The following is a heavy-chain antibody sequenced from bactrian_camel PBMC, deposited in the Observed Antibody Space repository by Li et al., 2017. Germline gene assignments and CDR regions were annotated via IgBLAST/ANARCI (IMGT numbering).Heavy chain of an antibody. D-gene: IGHD3*01. J-gene: IGHJ6*01. CDR3: AAGGVWDGLFPPLGH. V-gene: IGHV3S54*01. CDR1: LYRW. CDR2: IYVGGGSP. Sequence: ESGGGSVQAGGSLRLSCTAPLYRWVGWFRQASGKEREGVATIYVGGGSPWYADSVKDRFTISRDNAKNTLDLQMNSLQTEDTAVYYCAAGGVWDGLFPPLGHWGQGTQVTVS.